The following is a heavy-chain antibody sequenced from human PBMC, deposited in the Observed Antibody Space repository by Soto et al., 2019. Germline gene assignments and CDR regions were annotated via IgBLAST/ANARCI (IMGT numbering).Heavy chain of an antibody. CDR3: AKARGYDLYRCFDY. V-gene: IGHV3-9*01. Sequence: EVQLVESGGGLVQPGRSLRLSCAASGFTFDDYAMHWVRQAPGKGLEWVSGISWNSGSIGYADSVKGRFTISRDNAKNSLYLQMNSLRAEDTALYYCAKARGYDLYRCFDYWGQGTLVTVSS. D-gene: IGHD5-12*01. J-gene: IGHJ4*02. CDR2: ISWNSGSI. CDR1: GFTFDDYA.